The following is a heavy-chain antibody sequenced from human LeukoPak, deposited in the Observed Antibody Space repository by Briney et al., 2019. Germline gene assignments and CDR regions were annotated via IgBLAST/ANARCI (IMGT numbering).Heavy chain of an antibody. CDR1: GGSLSSGGYC. V-gene: IGHV4-31*03. D-gene: IGHD6-13*01. CDR2: IYYSGST. J-gene: IGHJ5*02. Sequence: SQTLSLTCTVSGGSLSSGGYCWSWIRQHPGRGLEWIGYIYYSGSTYYNPSLKSRVTISVDTSKNQFSLKLSSVTAADTAVYYCAREEQQYNWFDPWGQGTLVTVSS. CDR3: AREEQQYNWFDP.